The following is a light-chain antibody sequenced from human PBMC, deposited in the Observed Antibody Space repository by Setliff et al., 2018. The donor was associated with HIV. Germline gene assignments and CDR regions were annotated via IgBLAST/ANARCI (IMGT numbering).Light chain of an antibody. Sequence: SYELTQPPSVSVAPGKTATITCGGNNIGSKSVQGYQQKPGQAPAMVVYDASDRPSGVPERFSGSKSGNTATLTISRVEAGDEADYYCQVWDSSSDHYVFGTGTKVTVL. V-gene: IGLV3-21*03. CDR1: NIGSKS. J-gene: IGLJ1*01. CDR3: QVWDSSSDHYV. CDR2: DAS.